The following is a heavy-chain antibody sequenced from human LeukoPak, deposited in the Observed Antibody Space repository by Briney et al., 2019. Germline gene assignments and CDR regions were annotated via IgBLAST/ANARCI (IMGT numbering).Heavy chain of an antibody. CDR1: GFTFSTNA. CDR3: TTVYYYDSSGYYDYFDY. J-gene: IGHJ4*02. CDR2: IKSKTDGGTT. D-gene: IGHD3-22*01. V-gene: IGHV3-15*01. Sequence: GSLRLSCAASGFTFSTNAMSWVRQAPGKGLEWVGRIKSKTDGGTTDYAAPVKGRFTISRDDSKNTLYLQMNSLKTEDTAVYYCTTVYYYDSSGYYDYFDYWGQGTLVTVSS.